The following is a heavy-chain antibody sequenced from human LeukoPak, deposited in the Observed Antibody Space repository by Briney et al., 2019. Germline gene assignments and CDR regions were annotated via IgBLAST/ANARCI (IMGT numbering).Heavy chain of an antibody. J-gene: IGHJ4*02. D-gene: IGHD1-1*01. V-gene: IGHV3-7*01. CDR3: ARDRTGNDY. CDR2: IKQDGSEK. Sequence: PGGSLRLSCAACGFTFSSYWMTWVRRAAEKGLEWVANIKQDGSEKSYVDSVKGRFTISRDNAKNSMSLQMNSLSAEDTAVYYCARDRTGNDYWGQGALVTVSS. CDR1: GFTFSSYW.